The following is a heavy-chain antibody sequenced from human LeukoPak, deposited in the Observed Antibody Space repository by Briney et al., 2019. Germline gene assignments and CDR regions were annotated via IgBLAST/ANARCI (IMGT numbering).Heavy chain of an antibody. CDR2: ISSSSSDL. Sequence: GGSLRLSCAASGFTFSSYTMNWVRQAPGKGLDWVSSISSSSSDLYYADSVKGRFTISRDNAKNSLCLQMNSLRAEDTAVYYCARAQRIYDFLTGYLNYYYYMDVWGKGTTVTVSS. D-gene: IGHD3-9*01. V-gene: IGHV3-21*01. J-gene: IGHJ6*03. CDR3: ARAQRIYDFLTGYLNYYYYMDV. CDR1: GFTFSSYT.